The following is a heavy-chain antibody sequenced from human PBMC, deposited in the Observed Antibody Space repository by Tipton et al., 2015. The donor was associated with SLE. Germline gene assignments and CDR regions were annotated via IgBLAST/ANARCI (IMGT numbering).Heavy chain of an antibody. J-gene: IGHJ3*02. CDR2: IYKTGIT. D-gene: IGHD1-26*01. V-gene: IGHV4-4*07. CDR3: ARENGWEIIRGNVFDI. CDR1: GDSMNNYF. Sequence: TLSLTCSVSGDSMNNYFWSWIRQPAGMPLEWIGRIYKTGITNYNPSLKGRLSMSVDTSKAHFSLKLSSVTAADTAVYYGARENGWEIIRGNVFDIWGQGTMVTVSA.